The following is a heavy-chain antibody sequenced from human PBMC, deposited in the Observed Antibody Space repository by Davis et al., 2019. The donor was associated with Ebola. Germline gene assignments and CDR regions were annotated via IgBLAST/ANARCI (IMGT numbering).Heavy chain of an antibody. V-gene: IGHV3-21*01. CDR1: GFPFTTYT. J-gene: IGHJ4*02. CDR2: ISSYSDYI. CDR3: AKLELLGY. Sequence: GESLNISCAASGFPFTTYTLNWLRQAPGKGLECVSSISSYSDYIYYADSVKGRFTISRDNSKNTLYLQMNSLRAEDTAVYYCAKLELLGYWGQGTLVTVSS. D-gene: IGHD1-7*01.